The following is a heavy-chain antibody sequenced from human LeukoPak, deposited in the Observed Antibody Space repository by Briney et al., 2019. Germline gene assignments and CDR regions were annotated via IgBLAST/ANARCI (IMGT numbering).Heavy chain of an antibody. J-gene: IGHJ4*02. CDR1: GFTFSTYS. CDR3: VTVNRYYYDSSGYYYECFDY. CDR2: ISSSSSTI. D-gene: IGHD3-22*01. Sequence: GGSLRLSCAASGFTFSTYSMNWVRQAPGKGLEWVSYISSSSSTIHYADSVKGRFTISRDNAKNSLSLQMNSLRDEDTALYYYVTVNRYYYDSSGYYYECFDYWGQGTLVTVSS. V-gene: IGHV3-48*02.